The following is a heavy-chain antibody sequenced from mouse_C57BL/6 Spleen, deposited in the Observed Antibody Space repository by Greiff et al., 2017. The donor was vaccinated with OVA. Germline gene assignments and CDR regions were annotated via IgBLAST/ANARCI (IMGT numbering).Heavy chain of an antibody. CDR1: GFSLTSYA. V-gene: IGHV2-9-1*01. CDR3: ARNKGYYGSSYYWYFDV. CDR2: IWTGGGT. J-gene: IGHJ1*03. D-gene: IGHD1-1*01. Sequence: QVQLKQSGPGLVAPSQSLSITCTVSGFSLTSYAISWVRQPPGKGLEWLGVIWTGGGTNYNSALKSRLSISKDNSKSQVFLKMNSLQTDDTARYYCARNKGYYGSSYYWYFDVWGTGTTVTVSS.